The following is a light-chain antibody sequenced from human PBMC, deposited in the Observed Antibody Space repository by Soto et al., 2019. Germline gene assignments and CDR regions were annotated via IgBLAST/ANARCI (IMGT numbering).Light chain of an antibody. CDR2: SAS. V-gene: IGKV1-39*01. CDR1: QRSNNY. CDR3: QQSFSTPT. J-gene: IGKJ5*01. Sequence: DSQMTQSPSSLPTSVGDRVTITCRASQRSNNYLNCYRQKPGXTPXXLIYSASNLQSGVPSRFSGSGSGTDFTLTISSLQPEDFATDYCQQSFSTPTFGQGTRLEIK.